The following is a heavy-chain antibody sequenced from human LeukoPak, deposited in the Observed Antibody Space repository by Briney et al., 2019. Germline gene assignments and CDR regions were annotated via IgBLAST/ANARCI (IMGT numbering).Heavy chain of an antibody. Sequence: SETLSLTCTVSGYSISSGYYWGWIRQPPGKGLEWIGSIYHSGSTYYNPSLKSRVTISVDTSKNQFSLKLSSVTAADTAVYYCARDRYYYDSSGYYYYFDYWGQGTLVTVSS. CDR3: ARDRYYYDSSGYYYYFDY. V-gene: IGHV4-38-2*02. D-gene: IGHD3-22*01. CDR2: IYHSGST. CDR1: GYSISSGYY. J-gene: IGHJ4*02.